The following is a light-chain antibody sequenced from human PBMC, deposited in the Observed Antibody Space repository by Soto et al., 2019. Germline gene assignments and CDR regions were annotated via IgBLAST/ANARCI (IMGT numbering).Light chain of an antibody. CDR3: QQNGGSPSYT. CDR1: QSISSGF. CDR2: GAT. Sequence: EIVLTQSPGTLSLSPGERATLSCRASQSISSGFLAWYQQKPGQAPRLLIYGATSRATGVSDRFSGSGSGKDFPLTFSRLELEDFAVYYCQQNGGSPSYTLGKGTK. V-gene: IGKV3-20*01. J-gene: IGKJ2*01.